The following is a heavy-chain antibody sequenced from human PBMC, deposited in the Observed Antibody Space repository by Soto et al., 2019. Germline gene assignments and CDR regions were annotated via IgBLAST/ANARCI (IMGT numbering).Heavy chain of an antibody. J-gene: IGHJ4*02. CDR3: ARVRFGYDSSGYDY. Sequence: PSETLSLTCTVSGGSISSGDYYWSWIRQPPGKGLEWIGYIYYSGSTYYNPSIKSRVTISVDTSKNQFSLKLSSVTAADTAVYYCARVRFGYDSSGYDYWGQGTLVTVSA. CDR1: GGSISSGDYY. CDR2: IYYSGST. D-gene: IGHD3-22*01. V-gene: IGHV4-30-4*01.